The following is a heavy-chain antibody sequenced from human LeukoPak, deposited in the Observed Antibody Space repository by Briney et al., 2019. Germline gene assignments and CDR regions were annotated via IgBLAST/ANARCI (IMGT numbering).Heavy chain of an antibody. D-gene: IGHD3-16*01. CDR1: GGSISSYY. V-gene: IGHV4-59*01. Sequence: SETLSLTCTVSGGSISSYYWSWIRQPPGNGLEWIGYIYYSGSTNYNPSLKSRVTISVDTSKNQFSLKLSSVTAADTAVYYCARGYGGSYGHFDYWGQRTLVTVSS. CDR3: ARGYGGSYGHFDY. J-gene: IGHJ4*02. CDR2: IYYSGST.